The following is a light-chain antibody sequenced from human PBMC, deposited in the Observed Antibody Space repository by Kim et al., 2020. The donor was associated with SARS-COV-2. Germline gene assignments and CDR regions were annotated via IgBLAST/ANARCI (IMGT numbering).Light chain of an antibody. CDR3: QAWDRRTSTWV. CDR1: KY. V-gene: IGLV3-1*01. J-gene: IGLJ3*02. CDR2: QDN. Sequence: KYVFWYQQKPGPSPVLVIYQDNKWPSGIPGRFSGSNSGNTATLTISGTQALDEAVYYCQAWDRRTSTWVFGGGTQLTVL.